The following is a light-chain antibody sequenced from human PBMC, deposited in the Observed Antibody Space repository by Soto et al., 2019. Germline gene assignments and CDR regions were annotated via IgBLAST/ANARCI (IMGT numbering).Light chain of an antibody. CDR3: YQFGKAPLT. J-gene: IGKJ4*01. V-gene: IGKV3-20*01. CDR1: QSVSSNY. CDR2: DAS. Sequence: EIVLTQSPDILSLSPGERATLSCRASQSVSSNYLVWFQQKPGQAPRLVIYDASTRATGIPDRFSGSGSGTDFTLTISGLEPEDFAVYYCYQFGKAPLTFGRGTKVEIK.